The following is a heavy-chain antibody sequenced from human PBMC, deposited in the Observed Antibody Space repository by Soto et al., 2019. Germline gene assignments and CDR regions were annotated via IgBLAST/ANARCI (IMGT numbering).Heavy chain of an antibody. V-gene: IGHV3-74*01. CDR3: ARVPTGKYGVWNY. CDR1: GFTFSSYW. Sequence: EEQLVESGGGLVQPGGSLRLSCAASGFTFSSYWMHWVRQAPGKGLVWVSRINPGGSITAYADSVKGRFTSSRDNAKNTLYLQMNSLRGADTAVYYCARVPTGKYGVWNYWGQGTLVTVSS. J-gene: IGHJ4*02. CDR2: INPGGSIT. D-gene: IGHD2-8*01.